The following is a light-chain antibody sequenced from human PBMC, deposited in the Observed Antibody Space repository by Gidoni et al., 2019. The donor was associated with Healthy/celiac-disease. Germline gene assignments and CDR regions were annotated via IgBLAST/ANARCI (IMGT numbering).Light chain of an antibody. Sequence: SALTQPPSPSGSPGQPVTISCTGTSSYVGGYNYVSWYQPHPGKAPKLMIYEVSKRPSGVPDRFSGSKSGNTASLTVSGLQAEDEADYYCSSYAGSNNPYVFGTGTKVTVL. CDR3: SSYAGSNNPYV. J-gene: IGLJ1*01. CDR2: EVS. CDR1: SSYVGGYNY. V-gene: IGLV2-8*01.